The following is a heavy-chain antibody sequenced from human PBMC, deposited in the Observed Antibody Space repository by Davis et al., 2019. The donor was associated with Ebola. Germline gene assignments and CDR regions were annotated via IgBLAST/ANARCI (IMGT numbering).Heavy chain of an antibody. CDR1: GFTFSTYW. D-gene: IGHD1-26*01. CDR2: MNGDGSLT. J-gene: IGHJ6*04. V-gene: IGHV3-74*01. CDR3: TKDLGSTIAFYGMDG. Sequence: PGGSLRLSCAASGFTFSTYWMHWVRQAPGKGLVWVSRMNGDGSLTRYADSVKGRFTISRDNSKNTLYLQMNSLRAEDTAVYYCTKDLGSTIAFYGMDGWGKGTTVTVSS.